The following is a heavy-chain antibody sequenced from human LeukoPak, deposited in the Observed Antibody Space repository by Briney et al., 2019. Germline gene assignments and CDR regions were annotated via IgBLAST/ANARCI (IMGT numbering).Heavy chain of an antibody. V-gene: IGHV1-46*01. CDR3: ARGYYDFWSGYYTKFDY. J-gene: IGHJ4*02. CDR1: GYTFTSYY. D-gene: IGHD3-3*01. Sequence: ASVKVSCKASGYTFTSYYMHWVRQAPGQGLEWMGIINPSGGSTSYAQKFQGRVTMTRDMSTSTVYMELSSLRSEDTAVYYCARGYYDFWSGYYTKFDYWGQGTLVTVSS. CDR2: INPSGGST.